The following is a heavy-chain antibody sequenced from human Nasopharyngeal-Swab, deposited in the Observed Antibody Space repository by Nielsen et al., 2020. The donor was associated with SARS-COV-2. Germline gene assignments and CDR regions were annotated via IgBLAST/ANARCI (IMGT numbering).Heavy chain of an antibody. Sequence: SETLSLTCTVSGGSISSYYWGWIRQPPGKGLEWIGSIYYSGSTYYNPSLKSRVTISVDTSKNQFSLKLSSVTAADTAVYYCARLLIAARPAWDVWGQGTTVTVSS. CDR2: IYYSGST. V-gene: IGHV4-39*01. D-gene: IGHD6-6*01. CDR1: GGSISSYY. CDR3: ARLLIAARPAWDV. J-gene: IGHJ6*02.